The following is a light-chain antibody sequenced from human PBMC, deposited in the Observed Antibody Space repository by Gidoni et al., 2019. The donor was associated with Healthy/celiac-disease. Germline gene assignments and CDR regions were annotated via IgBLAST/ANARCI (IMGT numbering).Light chain of an antibody. CDR2: GAS. V-gene: IGKV3D-15*01. CDR3: QQYNNWPPFT. CDR1: QSVSSN. Sequence: EIAMPQSPATLAVSPGESATLTCRASQSVSSNLAWYQQKPGQASRLLIYGASTRATGIPARFSGSGSGTEFTLTISSLQSEDFAVYYCQQYNNWPPFTFGPGTKVDIK. J-gene: IGKJ3*01.